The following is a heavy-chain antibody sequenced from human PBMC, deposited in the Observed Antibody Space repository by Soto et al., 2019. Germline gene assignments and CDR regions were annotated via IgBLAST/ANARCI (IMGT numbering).Heavy chain of an antibody. CDR1: GYTFNKYV. CDR3: AKVPEAMAICFVY. CDR2: ISGSGDNT. V-gene: IGHV3-23*01. J-gene: IGHJ4*02. Sequence: PGGYLRISCAASGYTFNKYVISWVRHAPGKGLEWVSSISGSGDNTYYADSVKGRFTISRDNSKNTLFLQMNSLRAEDTAVYYFAKVPEAMAICFVYWGEGPMITV. D-gene: IGHD5-18*01.